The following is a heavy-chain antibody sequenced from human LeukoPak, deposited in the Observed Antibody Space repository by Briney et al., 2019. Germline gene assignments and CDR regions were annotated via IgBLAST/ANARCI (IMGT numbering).Heavy chain of an antibody. CDR2: INPSGGST. V-gene: IGHV1-46*01. CDR3: ARPQTHAAFDI. CDR1: GYTFTSYY. J-gene: IGHJ3*02. Sequence: ASVKVSCKASGYTFTSYYMHWVRQAPGQGLEWMGIINPSGGSTSYAQKFQGRVTMTRDMSTSTVYMELSSLRSEDTAVYYCARPQTHAAFDIWGQGTMVTVSS.